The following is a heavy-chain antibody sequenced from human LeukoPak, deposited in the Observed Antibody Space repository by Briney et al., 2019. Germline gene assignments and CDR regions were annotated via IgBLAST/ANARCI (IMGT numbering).Heavy chain of an antibody. Sequence: GGSLRLPCAASGFTFSSYDMSWVRQAPGKGLEWVSAISGSGGSTYYADSVKGRFTISRDNSKNMVYLQVNGLRAEDTAVYYCAKDTVDDSGRRPDQWGQGTMVTVSS. D-gene: IGHD3-10*01. V-gene: IGHV3-23*01. CDR1: GFTFSSYD. J-gene: IGHJ4*02. CDR3: AKDTVDDSGRRPDQ. CDR2: ISGSGGST.